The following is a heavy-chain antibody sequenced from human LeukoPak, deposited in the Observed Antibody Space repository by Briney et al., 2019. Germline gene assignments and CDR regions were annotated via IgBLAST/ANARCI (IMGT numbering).Heavy chain of an antibody. CDR1: GGSFSGYY. D-gene: IGHD4-23*01. CDR3: ARGPATVVGGYYYMDV. J-gene: IGHJ6*03. V-gene: IGHV4-34*01. CDR2: INHSGST. Sequence: SETLSLTCAVYGGSFSGYYWSWIRQPPGKGLEWIGEINHSGSTNYNPSLKSRVTISVDTSKNQFSLKLSSVTAADTAVYYCARGPATVVGGYYYMDVWGKGTTVTVSS.